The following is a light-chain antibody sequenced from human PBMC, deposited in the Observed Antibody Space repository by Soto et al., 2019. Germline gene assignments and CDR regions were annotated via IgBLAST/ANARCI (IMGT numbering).Light chain of an antibody. CDR3: QQYYSYPLT. CDR1: QGISSY. CDR2: AAS. V-gene: IGKV1-8*01. J-gene: IGKJ5*01. Sequence: ALWMTPSPSSLSASTGDSVTITCXASQGISSYLAWYQQKPGKAPKLLIYAASTLQSGVPSRFSGSGSGTDFTLTISCLQSEDFATYYCQQYYSYPLTFAQGTRLEIK.